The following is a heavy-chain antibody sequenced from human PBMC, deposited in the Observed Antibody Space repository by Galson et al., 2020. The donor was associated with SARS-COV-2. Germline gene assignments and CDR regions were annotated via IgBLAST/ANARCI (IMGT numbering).Heavy chain of an antibody. CDR2: IGTAGDP. J-gene: IGHJ4*02. V-gene: IGHV3-13*05. CDR1: GFTFSSYD. D-gene: IGHD3-22*01. CDR3: VRGESSGYYDY. Sequence: GESLKISCAASGFTFSSYDMYWVRQVIGKGLEWVSAIGTAGDPYYPGSVKGRFTVSRENAKNSLYLQMNSLRAGDTAVYYCVRGESSGYYDYWGLGTLVTVSS.